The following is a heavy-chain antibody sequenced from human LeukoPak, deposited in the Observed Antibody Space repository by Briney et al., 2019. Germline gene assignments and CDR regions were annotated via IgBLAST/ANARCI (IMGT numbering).Heavy chain of an antibody. D-gene: IGHD5-24*01. J-gene: IGHJ4*02. V-gene: IGHV1-69*05. Sequence: SVKVSCKASGGTFSSYAISWVRQAPGQGREWMGGIIPIFGTANYAQKFQGRVTITTDESTSTAYMELSSLRSEDTAVYYCARRFGMATTGYYFDYWGQGTLVTVSS. CDR3: ARRFGMATTGYYFDY. CDR1: GGTFSSYA. CDR2: IIPIFGTA.